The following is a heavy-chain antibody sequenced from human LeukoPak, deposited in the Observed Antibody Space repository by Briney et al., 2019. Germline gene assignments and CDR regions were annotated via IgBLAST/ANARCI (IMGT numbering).Heavy chain of an antibody. D-gene: IGHD4-11*01. CDR2: IDANNGDT. V-gene: IGHV1-2*03. Sequence: VASVTVSCKASGYTFSGNYIHWLPQAPGQGLEWMGWIDANNGDTKSAQKFQGRVTMSRDTSISTAYMDLSSLSPDDAAVYYCARDPSSVTLYFFDYWGQGTLVTVSS. J-gene: IGHJ4*02. CDR3: ARDPSSVTLYFFDY. CDR1: GYTFSGNY.